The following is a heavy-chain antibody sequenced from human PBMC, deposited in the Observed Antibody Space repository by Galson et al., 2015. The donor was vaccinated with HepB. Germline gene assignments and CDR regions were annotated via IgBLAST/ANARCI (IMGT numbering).Heavy chain of an antibody. CDR2: IVVGSGNT. CDR1: GFTFITSA. V-gene: IGHV1-58*01. Sequence: SVKVSCKASGFTFITSAVQWVRQARGQRLEWIGWIVVGSGNTNYAQKFQERVTITRDMSTSTAYMELSSLRSEDTAMYSCTYVWRGYSRGAFDYWGQGTLVTVSS. CDR3: TYVWRGYSRGAFDY. D-gene: IGHD3-16*01. J-gene: IGHJ4*02.